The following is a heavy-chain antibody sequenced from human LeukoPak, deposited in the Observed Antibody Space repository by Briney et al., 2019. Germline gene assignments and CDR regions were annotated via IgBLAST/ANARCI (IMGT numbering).Heavy chain of an antibody. D-gene: IGHD2-2*01. CDR2: IIPIFGTA. V-gene: IGHV1-69*13. Sequence: ASVKVSCKASGGTFSSYAISWVRQAPGQGLEWMGGIIPIFGTANYAQKFQGRVTITAGESTSTAYMELSSLRSEDTAVYYCARVVHLDAFDIWGQGTMVTVSS. J-gene: IGHJ3*02. CDR1: GGTFSSYA. CDR3: ARVVHLDAFDI.